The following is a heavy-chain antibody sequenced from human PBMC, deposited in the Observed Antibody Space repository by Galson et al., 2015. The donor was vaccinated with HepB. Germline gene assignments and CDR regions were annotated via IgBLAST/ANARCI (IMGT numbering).Heavy chain of an antibody. CDR3: ARDKGTSWNVINYHFDS. V-gene: IGHV1-46*01. Sequence: SVKVSCKASGYTFTTYCMHWVRQAPGQGLEWVGVINPSGGNTDYAQRFRGRVTMTRDTSTNTVYMELRSLTSEDTAVYYCARDKGTSWNVINYHFDSGAREPWSPSPQ. J-gene: IGHJ4*02. CDR2: INPSGGNT. D-gene: IGHD2/OR15-2a*01. CDR1: GYTFTTYC.